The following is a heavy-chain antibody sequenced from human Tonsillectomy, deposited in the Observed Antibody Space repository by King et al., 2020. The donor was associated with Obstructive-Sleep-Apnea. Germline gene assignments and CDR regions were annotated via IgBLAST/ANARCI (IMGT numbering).Heavy chain of an antibody. J-gene: IGHJ3*02. CDR2: ISGSSSTI. Sequence: VQLVESGGGLVQPGGSLRLSCAASGFTFSTYNLNWVRQAPGKGLEWVSYISGSSSTIYYADSVKGRFTISRDNTKNSLYLQMNSLRAEDTAVYYCAREGYCSSPSCYGPDVFDIWGQGTMVTVSS. CDR1: GFTFSTYN. D-gene: IGHD2-2*01. CDR3: AREGYCSSPSCYGPDVFDI. V-gene: IGHV3-48*04.